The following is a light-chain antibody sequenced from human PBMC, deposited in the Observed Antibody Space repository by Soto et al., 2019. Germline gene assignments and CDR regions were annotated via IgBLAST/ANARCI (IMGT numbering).Light chain of an antibody. V-gene: IGKV1-39*01. J-gene: IGKJ4*01. CDR3: QQSYSTPLT. CDR1: QSISSY. Sequence: DSQMTHSPLSVSASVGDRVTSTCRASQSISSYLNWYQQKPGKAPKLLIYAASSLQSGVPSRFSGSGSGTDFTLTISSLQPEDFATYYCQQSYSTPLTFGGGTKVDIK. CDR2: AAS.